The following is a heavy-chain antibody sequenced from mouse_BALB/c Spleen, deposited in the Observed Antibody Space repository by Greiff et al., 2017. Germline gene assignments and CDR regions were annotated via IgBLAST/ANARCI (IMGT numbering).Heavy chain of an antibody. CDR3: TGWGGKGAMDY. V-gene: IGHV1-5*01. Sequence: VQLQQSGTVLARPGASVKMSCKASGYSFTSYWMHWVKQRPGQGLEWIGAIYPGNSDTSYNQKFKGKAKLTAVTSASTAYMELSSLANEDSAVCYCTGWGGKGAMDYWGQGTSVTVSS. J-gene: IGHJ4*01. CDR1: GYSFTSYW. D-gene: IGHD2-1*01. CDR2: IYPGNSDT.